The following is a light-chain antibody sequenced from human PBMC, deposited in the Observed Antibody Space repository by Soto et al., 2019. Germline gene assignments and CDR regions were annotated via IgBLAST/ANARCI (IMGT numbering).Light chain of an antibody. V-gene: IGLV2-11*01. Sequence: QSALPQPRSVSGSPGQSVTISCTGSSSNVAAFTSVSWYQQYPDTTPKLIIFDVSRRPSGVPDRFSGSRSGNTASLTISGLQAEDEADYYCFSSASRFTFVFGTGTKLTVL. CDR1: SSNVAAFTS. CDR3: FSSASRFTFV. CDR2: DVS. J-gene: IGLJ1*01.